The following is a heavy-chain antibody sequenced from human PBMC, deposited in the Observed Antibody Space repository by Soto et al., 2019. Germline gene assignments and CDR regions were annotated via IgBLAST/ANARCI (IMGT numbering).Heavy chain of an antibody. CDR1: GGTITSYT. J-gene: IGHJ6*02. CDR2: IIPVFGIP. V-gene: IGHV1-69*13. CDR3: ASGPRTGRGGLDA. Sequence: SVKVSCKASGGTITSYTVTWVRQAPGQGLEWMGGIIPVFGIPNYAYDFDGRVTITADESTSTAYMELNSLTSEDTAVYYCASGPRTGRGGLDAWGQGTTVTVSS.